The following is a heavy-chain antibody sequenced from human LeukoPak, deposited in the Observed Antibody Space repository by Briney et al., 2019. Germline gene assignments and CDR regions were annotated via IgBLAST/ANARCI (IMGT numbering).Heavy chain of an antibody. D-gene: IGHD1-26*01. CDR2: IKQDGSDK. V-gene: IGHV3-7*01. CDR1: GFTFSSYW. J-gene: IGHJ4*02. CDR3: ARESGSYYLHY. Sequence: PGGSLRLSCAASGFTFSSYWMSWVRQAPGKGLEWVANIKQDGSDKYYVDSVKGRFTISRDNAKNSLYLRMNSLRAEDTAVYYCARESGSYYLHYWGQGILVTVSS.